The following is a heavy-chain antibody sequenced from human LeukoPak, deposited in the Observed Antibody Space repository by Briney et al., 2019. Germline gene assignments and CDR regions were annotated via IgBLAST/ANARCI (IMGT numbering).Heavy chain of an antibody. D-gene: IGHD6-19*01. CDR2: ISSSSTTI. CDR3: ATSYSSGWNLFDY. J-gene: IGHJ4*02. V-gene: IGHV3-48*02. Sequence: GGSLRLFCAASGITFSSYSINWVRQAAGKGLVWVSYISSSSTTIYYADSVKGRFTISRDNAKNSLFLQMNSLRDEDTAVYYCATSYSSGWNLFDYWGQGTLVTVSS. CDR1: GITFSSYS.